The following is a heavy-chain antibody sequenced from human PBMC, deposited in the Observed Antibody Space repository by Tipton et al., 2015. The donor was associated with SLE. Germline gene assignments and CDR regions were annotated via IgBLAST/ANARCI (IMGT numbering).Heavy chain of an antibody. Sequence: SGFAFSTYAMSWVRQAPGKGLEWVSGISVSGDTTHYADSVKGRFTMSRDNSKSTLFLQMNSLRAEDTAMYYCARESTIFGVVTAPDYWGQGTLVTVSS. V-gene: IGHV3-23*01. J-gene: IGHJ4*02. CDR1: GFAFSTYA. D-gene: IGHD3-3*01. CDR3: ARESTIFGVVTAPDY. CDR2: ISVSGDTT.